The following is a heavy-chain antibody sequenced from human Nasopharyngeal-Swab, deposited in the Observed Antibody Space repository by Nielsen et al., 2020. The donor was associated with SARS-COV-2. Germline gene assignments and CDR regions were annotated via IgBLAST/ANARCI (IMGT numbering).Heavy chain of an antibody. Sequence: GESLKISCAASGFTFSTYAMYWVRPPPAKGLEWVSIISGSGSSTYYADSVKGRFTISRDNARNSLYLQMNNLRAEDTAVYYCARGPPIVVLTAILPDYYYLDVWGKGTTVTVSS. CDR3: ARGPPIVVLTAILPDYYYLDV. D-gene: IGHD2-21*02. V-gene: IGHV3-23*01. J-gene: IGHJ6*03. CDR2: ISGSGSST. CDR1: GFTFSTYA.